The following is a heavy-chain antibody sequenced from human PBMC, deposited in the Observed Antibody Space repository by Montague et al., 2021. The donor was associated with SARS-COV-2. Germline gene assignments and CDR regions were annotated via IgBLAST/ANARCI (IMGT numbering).Heavy chain of an antibody. D-gene: IGHD3-9*01. CDR2: ISNGGRT. CDR3: ARHRRYDVVTYYPDF. Sequence: SETLSLTCAVYGGSFSGYYWSWIRQPPGKRLEWIGVISNGGRTFDNPSLKSRVTISVHTSRNQLSLNVKSVTAADTAVYYCARHRRYDVVTYYPDFWGQGILATVSS. V-gene: IGHV4-34*01. J-gene: IGHJ4*02. CDR1: GGSFSGYY.